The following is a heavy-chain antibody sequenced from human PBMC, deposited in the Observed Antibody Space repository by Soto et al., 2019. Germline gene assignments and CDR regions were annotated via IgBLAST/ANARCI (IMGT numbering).Heavy chain of an antibody. CDR3: ARASNTYSSLYY. CDR2: IYYSGST. V-gene: IGHV4-39*01. D-gene: IGHD6-13*01. Sequence: PSETLSLTCTVSGGSISSSSYYWGWIRQPPGKGLEWIGSIYYSGSTYYNPSLKSRVTISVDTSKNQFSLKLSSVTAADTAVYYCARASNTYSSLYYWGQGTLVTVSS. J-gene: IGHJ4*02. CDR1: GGSISSSSYY.